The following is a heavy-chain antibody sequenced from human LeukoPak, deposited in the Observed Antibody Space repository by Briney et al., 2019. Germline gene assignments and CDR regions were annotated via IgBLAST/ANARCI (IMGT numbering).Heavy chain of an antibody. V-gene: IGHV1-58*02. Sequence: ASVKVSCKASGFTFTSSAMQWVRQARGQRLEWIGWIVVGSGNTNYAQKFQERVTITRDMSTSTAYMELSSLRSEDTAMYYCAAGLGDDSSGYPSFDYWGQETLVTVSS. CDR3: AAGLGDDSSGYPSFDY. CDR1: GFTFTSSA. D-gene: IGHD3-22*01. J-gene: IGHJ4*02. CDR2: IVVGSGNT.